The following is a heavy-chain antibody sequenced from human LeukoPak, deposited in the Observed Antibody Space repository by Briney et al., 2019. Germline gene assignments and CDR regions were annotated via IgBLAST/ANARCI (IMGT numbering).Heavy chain of an antibody. J-gene: IGHJ3*02. V-gene: IGHV1-46*01. CDR3: ARDGPRGIVGARGAFDI. D-gene: IGHD1-26*01. CDR2: INPSGGST. Sequence: ASVKVSCKASGYTFTSYYMHWVRQAPGQGLEWMGIINPSGGSTSYAQKFQGRVTMTRDTSTSTVYMELSSLRSEDTAVYYCARDGPRGIVGARGAFDIWGQGTMVTVSS. CDR1: GYTFTSYY.